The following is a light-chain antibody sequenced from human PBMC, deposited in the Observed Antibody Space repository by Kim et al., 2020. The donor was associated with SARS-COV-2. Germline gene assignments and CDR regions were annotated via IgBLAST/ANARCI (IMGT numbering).Light chain of an antibody. Sequence: AIHLTQSPSSLSASVGDTVTINCRASQGISRALAWYQQKPGKVPKLLVSDASRLEGGVPSRFSGSGSGTDFTLTISSLQPEDFAIYYCQQFSPNPPWTFGQGTKVDIK. V-gene: IGKV1-13*02. CDR2: DAS. J-gene: IGKJ1*01. CDR1: QGISRA. CDR3: QQFSPNPPWT.